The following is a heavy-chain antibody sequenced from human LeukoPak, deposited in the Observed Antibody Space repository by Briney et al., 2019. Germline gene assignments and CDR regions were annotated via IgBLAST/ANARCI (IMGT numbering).Heavy chain of an antibody. CDR2: ISGSGGST. D-gene: IGHD3-10*01. CDR1: GFTFSSYA. V-gene: IGHV3-23*01. J-gene: IGHJ4*02. CDR3: AKGLWFGESYFDY. Sequence: GGSLRLSCAASGFTFSSYAMSWVRQAPGKGLEWVSAISGSGGSTYYADSVKGRFTISRDNSKNTLYLQMNSLRAEDTDVYYCAKGLWFGESYFDYWGQGTLVTVSS.